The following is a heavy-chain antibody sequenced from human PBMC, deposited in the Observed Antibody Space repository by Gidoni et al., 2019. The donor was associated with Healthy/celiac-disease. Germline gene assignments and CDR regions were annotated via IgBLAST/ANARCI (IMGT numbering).Heavy chain of an antibody. Sequence: QVQLVESGGGLVKPGGSLRLSCAASGFTFSDYYMTWIRQAPGKGLEWVSYISSSSSYTNYADSVKGRFTISRDNAKNSLYLQMNSLRAEDTAVYYCARDLSDYGSGIYYYYYYYMDVWGKGTTVTVSS. J-gene: IGHJ6*03. CDR1: GFTFSDYY. D-gene: IGHD3-10*01. CDR3: ARDLSDYGSGIYYYYYYYMDV. CDR2: ISSSSSYT. V-gene: IGHV3-11*06.